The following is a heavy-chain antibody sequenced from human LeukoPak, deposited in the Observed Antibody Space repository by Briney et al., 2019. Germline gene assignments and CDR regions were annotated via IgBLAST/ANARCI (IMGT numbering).Heavy chain of an antibody. CDR2: INPNSGGT. J-gene: IGHJ4*02. D-gene: IGHD2-15*01. Sequence: ASLKDSCKASGYTFTGYYMHWVRQAPGQGLEWMGWINPNSGGTNYAQKFQGRVTMTRDTSISTAYMELSRLRSDDTAVYYCAREVVVAATGFDYWGQGTLVTVSS. CDR3: AREVVVAATGFDY. V-gene: IGHV1-2*02. CDR1: GYTFTGYY.